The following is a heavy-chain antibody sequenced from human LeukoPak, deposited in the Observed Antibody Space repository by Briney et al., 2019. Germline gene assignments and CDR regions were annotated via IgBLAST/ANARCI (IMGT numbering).Heavy chain of an antibody. J-gene: IGHJ4*02. CDR1: GYSFTSYW. CDR3: ARGGYYDSSGNDY. V-gene: IGHV5-51*01. Sequence: GESLKISCKGSGYSFTSYWIGWVRQMPGKGLEWMGIIYPGDSDTRYSPSFQGQVTISADKSMSTAYLQWSGLKASDTAMYYCARGGYYDSSGNDYWGQGTLVTVSS. CDR2: IYPGDSDT. D-gene: IGHD3-22*01.